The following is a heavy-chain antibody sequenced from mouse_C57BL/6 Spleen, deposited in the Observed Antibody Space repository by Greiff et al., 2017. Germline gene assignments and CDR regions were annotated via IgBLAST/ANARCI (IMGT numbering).Heavy chain of an antibody. CDR1: GFSLTSYG. D-gene: IGHD2-1*01. J-gene: IGHJ2*01. V-gene: IGHV2-2*01. Sequence: VKLMESGPGLVQPSQSLSITCTVSGFSLTSYGVHWVRQSPGKGLEWLGVIWSGGSTDYNAAFISRLSISKDNSKSQVFFKMNSLQADDTAIYYCARVPLYGNYYFDYWGQGTTLTVSS. CDR3: ARVPLYGNYYFDY. CDR2: IWSGGST.